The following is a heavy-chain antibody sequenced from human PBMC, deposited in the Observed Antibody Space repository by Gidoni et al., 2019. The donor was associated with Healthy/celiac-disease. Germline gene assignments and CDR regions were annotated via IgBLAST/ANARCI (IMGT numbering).Heavy chain of an antibody. V-gene: IGHV4-34*01. Sequence: QVQLQQWGAGLLKLSETLSLTCAVYGGSFSGYYWSWIRQPPGKGLEWIGEINHSGSTNYNPSLKSRVTISVDTSKNQFSLKLSSVTAADTAVYYCARDRGVDWNYGYFDYWGQGTLVTVSS. J-gene: IGHJ4*02. CDR1: GGSFSGYY. CDR2: INHSGST. D-gene: IGHD1-7*01. CDR3: ARDRGVDWNYGYFDY.